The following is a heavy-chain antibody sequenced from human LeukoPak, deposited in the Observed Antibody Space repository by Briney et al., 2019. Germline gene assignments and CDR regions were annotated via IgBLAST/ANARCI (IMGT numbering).Heavy chain of an antibody. CDR3: TTDPYYYDSSGYLPYNDY. V-gene: IGHV3-15*01. Sequence: GGSLRLSCAASGFTFSNAWMSWVRQAPGKGLEWVGRIKSKTDGGTTDYAAPVKGRFTISRDDSKNTLYLQMNSLKTEDTAVYYCTTDPYYYDSSGYLPYNDYWGQETLVTVSS. J-gene: IGHJ4*02. CDR2: IKSKTDGGTT. D-gene: IGHD3-22*01. CDR1: GFTFSNAW.